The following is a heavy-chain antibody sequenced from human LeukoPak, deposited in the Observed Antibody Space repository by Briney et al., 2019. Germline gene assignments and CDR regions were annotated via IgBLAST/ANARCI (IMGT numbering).Heavy chain of an antibody. Sequence: GGSLRLSCAASGFTFSSYAMHWVRQAPGKGLEWVAVISYDGSNKYYADSVKGRFTISRDNSKNTLYLQMNSLRAEDTAVYYCARGSSGWYPYYFDYWGQGTLVTVSS. V-gene: IGHV3-30*04. CDR1: GFTFSSYA. CDR2: ISYDGSNK. D-gene: IGHD6-19*01. J-gene: IGHJ4*02. CDR3: ARGSSGWYPYYFDY.